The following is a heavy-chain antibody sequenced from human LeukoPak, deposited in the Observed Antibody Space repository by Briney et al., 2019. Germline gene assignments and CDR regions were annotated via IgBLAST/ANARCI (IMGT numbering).Heavy chain of an antibody. Sequence: ASVKVSCKASGYTFTSYGISWVRQAPGQGLEWMGWINPNSGGTNYAQKFQGRVTMTRDTSISTAYMELSRLRSDDTAVYYCARDRGYCSSTSCAFRYWGQGTLVTVSS. V-gene: IGHV1-2*02. J-gene: IGHJ4*02. CDR3: ARDRGYCSSTSCAFRY. CDR2: INPNSGGT. CDR1: GYTFTSYG. D-gene: IGHD2-2*01.